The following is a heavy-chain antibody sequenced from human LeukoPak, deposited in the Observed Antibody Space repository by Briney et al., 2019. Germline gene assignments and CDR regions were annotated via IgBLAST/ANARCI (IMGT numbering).Heavy chain of an antibody. CDR2: IKEEGSQK. V-gene: IGHV3-7*01. Sequence: PGGSLRLSRVASVFTFSYYWMSWVRQAPGKGLEWVANIKEEGSQKDYVDSVKGRFTISRDNAKNSVYLQMNSLRVEDTAVYYCVSQLVVPHWRQGSRVTVSS. CDR3: VSQLVVPH. D-gene: IGHD2-15*01. CDR1: VFTFSYYW. J-gene: IGHJ4*02.